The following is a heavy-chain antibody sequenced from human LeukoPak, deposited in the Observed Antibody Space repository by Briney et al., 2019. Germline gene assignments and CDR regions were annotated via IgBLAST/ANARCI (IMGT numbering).Heavy chain of an antibody. Sequence: PSETLSLTCTVSGFSISSSSYYWGWIRQPPGKGLEWIGSIYYSGSTYYNPSLKSRVTISVDKSKNQFSLKLSSVTAADTAVYYCARLGGYSSSWYKYYFDYWGQGTLVTVSS. D-gene: IGHD6-13*01. J-gene: IGHJ4*02. CDR2: IYYSGST. CDR3: ARLGGYSSSWYKYYFDY. CDR1: GFSISSSSYY. V-gene: IGHV4-39*07.